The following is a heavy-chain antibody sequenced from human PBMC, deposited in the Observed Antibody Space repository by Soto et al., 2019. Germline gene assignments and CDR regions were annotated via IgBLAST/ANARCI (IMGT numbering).Heavy chain of an antibody. CDR1: GDSVSSNSAA. D-gene: IGHD3-22*01. CDR3: AIVGYYDSSGYDPRGSYFDD. CDR2: TYYRSKWYN. V-gene: IGHV6-1*01. J-gene: IGHJ4*02. Sequence: SQTLSLTCAISGDSVSSNSAAWNWIRQSPSRGLEWLGRTYYRSKWYNDYAVSVKSRITINPDTSKNQFSLQLNSVTPEDTAVYYCAIVGYYDSSGYDPRGSYFDDWGQGTLVTVSS.